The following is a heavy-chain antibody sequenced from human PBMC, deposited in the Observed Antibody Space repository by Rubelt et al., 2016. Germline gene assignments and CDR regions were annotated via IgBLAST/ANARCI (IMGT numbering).Heavy chain of an antibody. Sequence: QVQLVESGGGVVQPGRSLRLSCAASGFTFRSYAMHWVRQGPGKGLEWVAVISNDGNNKHYADSVKGRFTISRDNSKNTLYLQMNSLRPEDTAVYYCARGRGLLDGDYVDYWGQGTLVTVSS. CDR2: ISNDGNNK. CDR1: GFTFRSYA. CDR3: ARGRGLLDGDYVDY. D-gene: IGHD3/OR15-3a*01. V-gene: IGHV3-30*04. J-gene: IGHJ4*02.